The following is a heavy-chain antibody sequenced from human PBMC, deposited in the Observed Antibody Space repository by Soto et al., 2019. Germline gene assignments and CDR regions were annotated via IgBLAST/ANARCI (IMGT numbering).Heavy chain of an antibody. Sequence: EVQLVESGGGLVQPGGSLRLSCAASGFTFSSYSMNWVRQAPGKGLEWVSYISSSSSTIYYADSVKGRFTISRDNAKNSLYMQMNSLRGEDMAVYYCTRDLTYYDGNGYAKNYGMDLWGQGTTVTVSS. V-gene: IGHV3-48*01. J-gene: IGHJ6*02. CDR1: GFTFSSYS. CDR3: TRDLTYYDGNGYAKNYGMDL. D-gene: IGHD3-22*01. CDR2: ISSSSSTI.